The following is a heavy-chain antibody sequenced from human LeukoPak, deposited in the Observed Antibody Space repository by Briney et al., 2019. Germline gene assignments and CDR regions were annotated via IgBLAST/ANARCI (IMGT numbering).Heavy chain of an antibody. J-gene: IGHJ5*02. CDR1: GXSISRSSDY. CDR3: ARHLSFYCSGGSCYRYNGWFDP. D-gene: IGHD2-15*01. V-gene: IGHV4-39*01. Sequence: SETLSLTCTVSGXSISRSSDYWGWIRQPPGKGLEWIGSIYYSGSTYYNPSLQSRVTISVDTSKNQFSLKLSSVTAADTAVYYCARHLSFYCSGGSCYRYNGWFDPWGQGTLVTVSS. CDR2: IYYSGST.